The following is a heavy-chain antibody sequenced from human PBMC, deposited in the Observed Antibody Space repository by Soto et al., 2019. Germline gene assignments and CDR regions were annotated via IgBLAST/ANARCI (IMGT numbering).Heavy chain of an antibody. J-gene: IGHJ4*02. CDR3: AKGGAPGYSSSWANFDY. Sequence: GGSLRLSCAASGFTFSSYSMNWVRQAPGKGLEWVSSISSSSSYIYYADSVKGRFTISRDNSKNTLYLQMNSLRAEDTAVYYCAKGGAPGYSSSWANFDYWGQGTLVTVSS. CDR2: ISSSSSYI. D-gene: IGHD6-13*01. V-gene: IGHV3-21*01. CDR1: GFTFSSYS.